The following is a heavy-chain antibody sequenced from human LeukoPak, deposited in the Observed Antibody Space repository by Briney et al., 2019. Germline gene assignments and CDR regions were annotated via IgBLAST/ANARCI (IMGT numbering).Heavy chain of an antibody. CDR1: GGSISSYY. CDR2: IYYSGST. Sequence: SETLSLTCTVSGGSISSYYWIWLRQPPGKGLEWIGYIYYSGSTNYSPSLKSRVTISVDTSKTQFSLKLSSVTAADTAVYYCARQSSGWPYYSYGMDVWGQGTTVTVSS. CDR3: ARQSSGWPYYSYGMDV. D-gene: IGHD6-19*01. V-gene: IGHV4-59*08. J-gene: IGHJ6*02.